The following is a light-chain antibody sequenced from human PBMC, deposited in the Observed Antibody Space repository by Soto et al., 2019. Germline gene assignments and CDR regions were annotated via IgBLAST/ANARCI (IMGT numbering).Light chain of an antibody. CDR2: EVS. CDR3: SSYTSSSTLYV. Sequence: QSVLTQPASVSGSPGQSITISCTGTSSDVGGYNYVSWYQQHPGKAPKLMIYEVSNRPSGVSNRFSGSKSGNTASLTISGLQAEDEADYYCSSYTSSSTLYVFGPGTKGTVL. J-gene: IGLJ1*01. V-gene: IGLV2-14*01. CDR1: SSDVGGYNY.